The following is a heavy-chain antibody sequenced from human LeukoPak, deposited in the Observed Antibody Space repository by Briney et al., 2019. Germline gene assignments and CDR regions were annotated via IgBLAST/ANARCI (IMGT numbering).Heavy chain of an antibody. CDR2: SYSGGST. Sequence: GGSLRLSCAASGFTVSSNYMSWVRQAPGNGLEWVSVSYSGGSTYYADSVKGRFTISRDNSKNTLYLQMNRLRAEDTAVYYCASPLYSSGWYGYGMDVWGQGTTVTVSS. CDR1: GFTVSSNY. V-gene: IGHV3-66*01. D-gene: IGHD6-19*01. CDR3: ASPLYSSGWYGYGMDV. J-gene: IGHJ6*02.